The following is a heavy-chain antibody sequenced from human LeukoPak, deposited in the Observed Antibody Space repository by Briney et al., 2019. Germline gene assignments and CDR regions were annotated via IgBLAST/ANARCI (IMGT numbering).Heavy chain of an antibody. CDR2: MYYSGST. J-gene: IGHJ4*02. D-gene: IGHD5-12*01. Sequence: SQTLSLTCTVSGGSISSGGYYWSWIRQHPGKGLEWIGYMYYSGSTYNDPSLKSRVTISVDTSKNQFSLKLSSVAAADTAVYYCARELRLRFFFDYWGQGTLVTVSS. V-gene: IGHV4-31*03. CDR1: GGSISSGGYY. CDR3: ARELRLRFFFDY.